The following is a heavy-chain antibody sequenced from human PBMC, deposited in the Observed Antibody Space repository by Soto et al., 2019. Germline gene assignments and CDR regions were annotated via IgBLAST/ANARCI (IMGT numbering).Heavy chain of an antibody. D-gene: IGHD3-3*01. CDR3: ARFFGNDFEV. J-gene: IGHJ3*01. CDR2: IYYDGTP. V-gene: IGHV4-39*02. Sequence: QLQLQESGPGLVKPSETLSLTCSVSGGSISTDSYNWDWIRQSPGKGLEWIGTIYYDGTPSYNPSLKSQVTISVDTSTNHFSLKVKSVTAADPAMYYCARFFGNDFEVWGQGTMVKVSP. CDR1: GGSISTDSYN.